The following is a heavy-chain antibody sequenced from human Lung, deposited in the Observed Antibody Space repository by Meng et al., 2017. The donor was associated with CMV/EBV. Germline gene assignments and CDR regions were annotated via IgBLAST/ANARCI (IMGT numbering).Heavy chain of an antibody. J-gene: IGHJ6*02. V-gene: IGHV5-51*01. CDR2: IYPGDSDT. Sequence: GGSXRLXCKGSGYSFTSYWIGWVRQMPGKGLEWMGIIYPGDSDTRYSPSFQGQVTISADKSISTAYLQWSSLKASDTAMYYCARQGITIFGVDYYYYYGMDVWXQGTTVTVSS. CDR3: ARQGITIFGVDYYYYYGMDV. D-gene: IGHD3-3*01. CDR1: GYSFTSYW.